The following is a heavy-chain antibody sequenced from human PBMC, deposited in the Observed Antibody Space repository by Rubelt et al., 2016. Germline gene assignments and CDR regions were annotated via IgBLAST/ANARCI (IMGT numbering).Heavy chain of an antibody. Sequence: VQLVQSGAEVKKPGASVKVSCKTSGFTFTNYYIHWVRQAPGQGLEWMGRVNPDSGDTSYAQKLQGRVTMTRDTAINTASMELSRLRSDDTAGYYCARTSLDCTKNICYDYWGQGTLVTVSS. J-gene: IGHJ4*02. V-gene: IGHV1-2*06. D-gene: IGHD2-8*01. CDR3: ARTSLDCTKNICYDY. CDR1: GFTFTNYY. CDR2: VNPDSGDT.